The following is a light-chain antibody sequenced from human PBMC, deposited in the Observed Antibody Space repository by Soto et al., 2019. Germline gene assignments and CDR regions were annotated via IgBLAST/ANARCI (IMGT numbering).Light chain of an antibody. CDR3: QNYNGAPWT. CDR1: QGISTY. V-gene: IGKV1-27*01. J-gene: IGKJ1*01. CDR2: AAS. Sequence: DIQMTQSPSSLSASVGDRVTITCRASQGISTYLVWYQQKPGTVTKLLIFAASTLQSGVPSRFSGSGSGTDYTLTISSLQTEDVATYYCQNYNGAPWTFGQGTKVEIK.